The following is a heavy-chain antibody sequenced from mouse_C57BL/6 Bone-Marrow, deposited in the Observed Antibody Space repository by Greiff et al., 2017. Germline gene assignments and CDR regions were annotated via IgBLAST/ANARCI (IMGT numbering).Heavy chain of an antibody. Sequence: VQLQQSGPELVKPGASVKISCKASGYTFTDYYMNWVKQSHGKSLEWIGDINPNNGGTSYNQKFKGKATLTVDKSSSTAYMELSSLTSENSAVXYCAREEDYYGSSYDYWGQGTTLTVSS. CDR1: GYTFTDYY. D-gene: IGHD1-1*01. J-gene: IGHJ2*01. CDR2: INPNNGGT. CDR3: AREEDYYGSSYDY. V-gene: IGHV1-26*01.